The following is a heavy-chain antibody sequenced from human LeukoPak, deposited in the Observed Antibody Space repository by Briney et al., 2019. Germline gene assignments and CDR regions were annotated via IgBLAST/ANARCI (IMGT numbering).Heavy chain of an antibody. Sequence: SETLSLTCAVSDGSISSSNWWSWVRQPPGQGLEWIGEIYHSGSTNFNPSLKSRVTMSVDKSKSQFSLKLSSVTAADTAVYYCARGWRFSDLLGDFGIWGQGTLVTVSS. V-gene: IGHV4-4*02. D-gene: IGHD2-15*01. CDR2: IYHSGST. J-gene: IGHJ3*02. CDR1: DGSISSSNW. CDR3: ARGWRFSDLLGDFGI.